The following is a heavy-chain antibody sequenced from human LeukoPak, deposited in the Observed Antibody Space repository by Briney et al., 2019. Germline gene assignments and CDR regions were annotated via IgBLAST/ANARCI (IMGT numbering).Heavy chain of an antibody. D-gene: IGHD3-10*01. CDR3: AKEGAYPIITYDS. CDR2: IKRDGNEK. J-gene: IGHJ5*01. CDR1: GFTFSSYW. Sequence: GGSLRLSCAASGFTFSSYWMNWVRQAPGKGLEWVANIKRDGNEKNYVDSVRGRFSISRDNAKNSLYLQMDSLRAEDTAVYYCAKEGAYPIITYDSWGHGALVTVFS. V-gene: IGHV3-7*01.